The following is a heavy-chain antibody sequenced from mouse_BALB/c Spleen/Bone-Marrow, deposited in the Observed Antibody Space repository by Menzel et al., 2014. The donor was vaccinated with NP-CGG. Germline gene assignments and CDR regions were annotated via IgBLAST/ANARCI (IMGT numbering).Heavy chain of an antibody. CDR2: IDPANGNT. Sequence: VQLKQSGAELVKPGASVELSCTASGFNIKDTYMHWVKQRPEQGLEWIGRIDPANGNTKYDPKFQGKATITADTSSNTAYLQLSSLTSEDTAVYYCARRGYYGNYYYAMDYWGQGTSDTVSS. CDR3: ARRGYYGNYYYAMDY. J-gene: IGHJ4*01. V-gene: IGHV14-3*02. D-gene: IGHD2-1*01. CDR1: GFNIKDTY.